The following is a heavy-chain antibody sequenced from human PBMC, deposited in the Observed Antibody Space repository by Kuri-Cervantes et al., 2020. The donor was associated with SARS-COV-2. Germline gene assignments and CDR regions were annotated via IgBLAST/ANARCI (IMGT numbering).Heavy chain of an antibody. CDR1: GFTFSSYA. J-gene: IGHJ4*02. CDR3: AKVAKYYDFWSGPSAAYYFDY. Sequence: GGSLRLSCAASGFTFSSYAMSWVRQAPGKGLEWVSVIYSGGSSTYYADSVKGRFTISRDNSKNTLYLQMNSLRAEDTAVYYCAKVAKYYDFWSGPSAAYYFDYGGQGTLVTVSS. CDR2: IYSGGSST. D-gene: IGHD3-3*01. V-gene: IGHV3-23*03.